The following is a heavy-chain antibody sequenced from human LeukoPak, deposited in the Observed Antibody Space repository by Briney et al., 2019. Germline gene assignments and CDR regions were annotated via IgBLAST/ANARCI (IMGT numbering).Heavy chain of an antibody. V-gene: IGHV4-34*01. CDR1: GGSFSGYY. D-gene: IGHD5-18*01. CDR3: AGEPVDTAMVYPPT. CDR2: IDHSGST. J-gene: IGHJ5*02. Sequence: SETLSLTCAVYGGSFSGYYWSWIRQPPGKGLEWIGEIDHSGSTNYNPSLKSRVTISVDTSKNQFSLKLSSVTAADTAVYYCAGEPVDTAMVYPPTWGQGTLVIVSS.